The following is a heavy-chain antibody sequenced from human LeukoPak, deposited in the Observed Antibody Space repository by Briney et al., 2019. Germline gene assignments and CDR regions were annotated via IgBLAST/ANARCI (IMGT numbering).Heavy chain of an antibody. CDR3: ARLDCISDRCYNY. CDR1: CHSISTDY. J-gene: IGHJ4*02. V-gene: IGHV4-59*08. CDR2: IYYNGNP. D-gene: IGHD4/OR15-4a*01. Sequence: SDTLSLMRIVSCHSISTDYWSWIQQSPGRGREWNGYIYYNGNPEYNPSLKSRVTISVDRSKTHVSLKMKSVTAADTAMYYCARLDCISDRCYNYWGLGTLASVSS.